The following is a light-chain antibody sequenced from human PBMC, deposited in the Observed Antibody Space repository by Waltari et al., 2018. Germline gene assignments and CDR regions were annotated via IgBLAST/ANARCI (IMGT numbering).Light chain of an antibody. V-gene: IGKV3-11*01. CDR3: QQRSNWPRT. Sequence: DIVLTQSPASLSLSPGQRATLSCRANQNVFTYIAWYQQRPGQAPRLLVYDTSNRATGIPARFSGSGSATDFTLTISGLEPGDSAIYYCQQRSNWPRTFGQGTRLEIK. J-gene: IGKJ5*01. CDR2: DTS. CDR1: QNVFTY.